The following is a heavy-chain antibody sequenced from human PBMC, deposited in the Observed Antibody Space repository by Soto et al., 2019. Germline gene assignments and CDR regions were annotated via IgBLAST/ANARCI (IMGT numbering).Heavy chain of an antibody. CDR3: TKYKDDNVCWSCRPEFDY. D-gene: IGHD3-16*02. Sequence: GGTLSLSCAASGFTFSVYGMHWVRQAPGKGLEWVAVISYGGRNIYYADSVKGRFTISKNNSKNTLFLQMNSLRAEDTAIYYCTKYKDDNVCWSCRPEFDYWGQGALVTVSS. J-gene: IGHJ4*02. CDR2: ISYGGRNI. V-gene: IGHV3-30*18. CDR1: GFTFSVYG.